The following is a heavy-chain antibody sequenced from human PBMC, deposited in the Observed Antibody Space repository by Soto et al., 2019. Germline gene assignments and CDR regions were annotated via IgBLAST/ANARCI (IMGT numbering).Heavy chain of an antibody. Sequence: QVQLVQSGAEVKKPGASVKVSCKASGYTFKSYDINWVRQATGQGLEWMGWMNPNSGNTGYAQKFQGRVTMTRNTSISTAYMEVSSLRSEDTAVYYCERAVRGSYAYWYFDLWGRGTLVTVFS. V-gene: IGHV1-8*01. D-gene: IGHD3-10*01. J-gene: IGHJ2*01. CDR3: ERAVRGSYAYWYFDL. CDR2: MNPNSGNT. CDR1: GYTFKSYD.